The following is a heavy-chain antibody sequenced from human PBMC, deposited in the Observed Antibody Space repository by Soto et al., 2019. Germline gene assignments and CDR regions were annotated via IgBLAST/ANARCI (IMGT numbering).Heavy chain of an antibody. CDR2: ISGSGGST. V-gene: IGHV3-23*01. CDR1: GFTFISYA. CDR3: AEDMWFDP. J-gene: IGHJ5*02. Sequence: EVPLLESGGGLVQPGGSLRLSCAASGFTFISYAMSWVRQAPGKGLEWVSAISGSGGSTYYADSVKGRFTISRDNSKNTLYLQMNSLTADDPAVYYCAEDMWFDPWGRGTLVTISS.